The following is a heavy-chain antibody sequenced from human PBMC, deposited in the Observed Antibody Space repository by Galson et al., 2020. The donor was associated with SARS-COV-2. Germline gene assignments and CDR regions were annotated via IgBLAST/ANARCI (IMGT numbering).Heavy chain of an antibody. J-gene: IGHJ2*01. D-gene: IGHD3-22*01. Sequence: SETLSLTCAVSGYSISSDFNWGWLRQPPGKGLEWIGNIYHSGSTYYNPSLKSRVTISIDKSQNQFSLKLTSVTAADTAVYYCARPSSSGYYSVWYFDLWGRGTLVTVSS. CDR3: ARPSSSGYYSVWYFDL. V-gene: IGHV4-38-2*01. CDR1: GYSISSDFN. CDR2: IYHSGST.